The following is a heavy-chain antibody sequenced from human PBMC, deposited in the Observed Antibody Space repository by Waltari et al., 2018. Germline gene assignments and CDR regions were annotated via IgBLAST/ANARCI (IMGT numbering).Heavy chain of an antibody. V-gene: IGHV3-23*01. Sequence: DVQLLESGGGLVQPGGSLRLSCAASGLIFSSFAMSWVRQAPGKGLEWVSTISGSGSSTYYADSVKGRFTISRDNSKNTLYLQMNSLRAEDTAVYYCARPDYEMGSFDYWGQGTLVTVSS. CDR2: ISGSGSST. D-gene: IGHD3-16*01. CDR1: GLIFSSFA. J-gene: IGHJ4*02. CDR3: ARPDYEMGSFDY.